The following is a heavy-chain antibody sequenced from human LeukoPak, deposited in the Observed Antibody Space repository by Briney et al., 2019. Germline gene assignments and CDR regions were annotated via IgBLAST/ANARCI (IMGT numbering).Heavy chain of an antibody. Sequence: SETLSITCTVSGGSISNYYWSWIRQPPGKGLEWIGYIHYSGRTKYDPSLESRVTISVDTSKNQFSLKVSSVTAPDTAIYYCARHQDGYGDYFDFWGQGILVTVSS. CDR2: IHYSGRT. J-gene: IGHJ4*02. D-gene: IGHD5-24*01. CDR1: GGSISNYY. CDR3: ARHQDGYGDYFDF. V-gene: IGHV4-59*08.